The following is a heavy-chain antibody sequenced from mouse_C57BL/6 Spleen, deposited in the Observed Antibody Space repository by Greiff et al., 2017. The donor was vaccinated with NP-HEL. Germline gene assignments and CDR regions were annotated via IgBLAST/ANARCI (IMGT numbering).Heavy chain of an antibody. CDR3: ARGETAQATSYFDY. V-gene: IGHV1-4*01. Sequence: QVQLKESGAELARPGASVKMSCKASGYTFTSYSMHWVKQRPGQGLEWIGYINPGGGYTKYTQKFKGKATLTADKSSSTAYMQLSSLTSEDSAVYYCARGETAQATSYFDYWGQGTTLTVSS. CDR2: INPGGGYT. CDR1: GYTFTSYS. J-gene: IGHJ2*01. D-gene: IGHD3-2*02.